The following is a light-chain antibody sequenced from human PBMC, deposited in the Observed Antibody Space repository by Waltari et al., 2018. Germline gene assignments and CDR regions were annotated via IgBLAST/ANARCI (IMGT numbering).Light chain of an antibody. V-gene: IGKV3-20*01. CDR2: AAS. CDR3: QLYDKSRL. Sequence: EIVLTQSPGTLSLSPGERATLSCRASQSVSSRRLAWYQQKPGQAPRLLIEAASSRVTGIPDRFGGSGSGTDFSLHISRLEPEDFAVYYCQLYDKSRLFGGGTRVEIK. J-gene: IGKJ4*01. CDR1: QSVSSRR.